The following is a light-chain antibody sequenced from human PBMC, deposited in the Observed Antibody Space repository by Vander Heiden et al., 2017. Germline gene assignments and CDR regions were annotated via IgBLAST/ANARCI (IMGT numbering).Light chain of an antibody. CDR1: QGISSY. CDR3: QQYYSYPLT. CDR2: AAS. Sequence: AIRMTQSPSSFSASTGDRVTITCRASQGISSYLAWYQQKPGKAPKLLIYAASTLQSGVPSRFRGSGSGTDFTLTISCLQSEDFATYYWQQYYSYPLTFGGGTKVEIK. V-gene: IGKV1-8*01. J-gene: IGKJ4*01.